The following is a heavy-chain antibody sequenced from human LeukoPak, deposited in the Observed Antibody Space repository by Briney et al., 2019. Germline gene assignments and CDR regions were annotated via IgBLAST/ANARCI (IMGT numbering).Heavy chain of an antibody. D-gene: IGHD4-17*01. V-gene: IGHV3-74*01. J-gene: IGHJ4*02. CDR2: INSDGSGT. CDR3: ARGSYYGDYEFDY. CDR1: GFTFSSSW. Sequence: GGSLRLSCAASGFTFSSSWLHWVRQAPGKGLRWVSRINSDGSGTGYADSVKGRFTISRDNAKNTLYLQMNSLRAEDTAVYFCARGSYYGDYEFDYWGQGTLVTVSS.